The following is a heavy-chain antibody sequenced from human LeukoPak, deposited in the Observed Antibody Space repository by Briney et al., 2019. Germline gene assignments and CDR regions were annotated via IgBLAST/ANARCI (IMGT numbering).Heavy chain of an antibody. D-gene: IGHD3-10*01. CDR1: GYTFTSYD. CDR3: ARMGVTMVRGVIRRGGWFDP. CDR2: MNPNSGNT. Sequence: ASVKVSCKASGYTFTSYDINWVRQATGQGLEWMGWMNPNSGNTGYAQKFQGRVTMTGNTSISTAYMELSSLRSEDTAVYYCARMGVTMVRGVIRRGGWFDPWGQGTLSPSPQ. J-gene: IGHJ5*02. V-gene: IGHV1-8*01.